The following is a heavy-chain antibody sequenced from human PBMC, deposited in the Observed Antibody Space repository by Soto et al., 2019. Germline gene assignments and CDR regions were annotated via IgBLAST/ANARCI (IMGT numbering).Heavy chain of an antibody. CDR1: GGTFSSYA. D-gene: IGHD2-8*01. CDR2: IIPIFGTT. Sequence: SVKVSCKASGGTFSSYAISWVRQAPGQGLEWMGWIIPIFGTTNYAKKFQGRVTITADESTSTAYMELSSLRSEDTAVYYCARSYCTNGLYCIMNCSDPWGQGTLVTVSS. V-gene: IGHV1-69*13. CDR3: ARSYCTNGLYCIMNCSDP. J-gene: IGHJ5*02.